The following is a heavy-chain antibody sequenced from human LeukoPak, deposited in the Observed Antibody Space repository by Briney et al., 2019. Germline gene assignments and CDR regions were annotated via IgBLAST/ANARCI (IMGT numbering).Heavy chain of an antibody. V-gene: IGHV1-18*01. CDR1: GYSFNSYG. Sequence: ASVKVSCETSGYSFNSYGISWVRQAPGQGLEWMGWISVYNSNTNYAQKLQGRVTMTTDTSTSTAYMELRSLRSDDTAVYYCARSCNSGSCYRGFDYWGQGTLVTVSS. CDR3: ARSCNSGSCYRGFDY. CDR2: ISVYNSNT. J-gene: IGHJ4*02. D-gene: IGHD2-15*01.